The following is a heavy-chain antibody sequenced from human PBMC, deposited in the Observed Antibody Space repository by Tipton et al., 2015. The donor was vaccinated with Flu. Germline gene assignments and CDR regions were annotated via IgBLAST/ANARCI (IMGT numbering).Heavy chain of an antibody. D-gene: IGHD3-9*01. V-gene: IGHV4-59*08. CDR1: GGSISSYY. CDR3: AGRGLLTRLVY. Sequence: GLVKPSETLSLTCTVSGGSISSYYWKWIRQPPGKGLEWIGDIYDSGRTNYKPSLKSRVTISIDTSKNQFSLKLSSVTAADTAVYYCAGRGLLTRLVYWGQGNLVTVSS. CDR2: IYDSGRT. J-gene: IGHJ4*02.